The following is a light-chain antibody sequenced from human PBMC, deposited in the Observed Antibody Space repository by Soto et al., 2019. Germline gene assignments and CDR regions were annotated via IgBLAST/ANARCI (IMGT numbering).Light chain of an antibody. J-gene: IGLJ2*01. CDR2: ANY. V-gene: IGLV1-40*01. Sequence: QLVLTQPPSVSGAPGQRVTISCTGTRTNIGASYDVHWYQHIPGTAPKLLIYANYNRPSGVPDRFSVSKSGTSASLAITGLRAEDEADYYCQSYDSSLSGPVFGGGTKLTVL. CDR1: RTNIGASYD. CDR3: QSYDSSLSGPV.